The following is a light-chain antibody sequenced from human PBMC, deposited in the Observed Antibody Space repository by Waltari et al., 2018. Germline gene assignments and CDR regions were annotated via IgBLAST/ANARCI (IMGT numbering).Light chain of an antibody. V-gene: IGKV3-15*01. CDR2: GAS. CDR1: QSVGNN. J-gene: IGKJ5*01. Sequence: EVVMTQSPATPSVSSGERVTLSCRASQSVGNNLAWFQQQPGQAPRRLIYGASTRATDIPDRISGSGSGTAFSLTISSLQSEDFANYYCQQYNNWQVTFGQGTRLDLK. CDR3: QQYNNWQVT.